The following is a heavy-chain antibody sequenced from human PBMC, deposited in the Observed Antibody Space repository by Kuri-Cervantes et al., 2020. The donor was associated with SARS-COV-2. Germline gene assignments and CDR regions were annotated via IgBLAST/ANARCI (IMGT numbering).Heavy chain of an antibody. Sequence: GGSLRLSCAASGFTFSSYGMHWVRQAPGKGLEWVAVISYDGSNKYYADSVKGRFTISRDNSKNTLYLQMNSLRAEDTAVYYCAKDSSYYDSSGYYRYWGQGTLVTVSS. J-gene: IGHJ4*02. CDR3: AKDSSYYDSSGYYRY. CDR2: ISYDGSNK. D-gene: IGHD3-22*01. V-gene: IGHV3-30*18. CDR1: GFTFSSYG.